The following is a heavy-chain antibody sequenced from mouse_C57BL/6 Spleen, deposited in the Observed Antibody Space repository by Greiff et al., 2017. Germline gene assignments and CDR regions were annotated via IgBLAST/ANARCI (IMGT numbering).Heavy chain of an antibody. CDR3: SSYAMDD. J-gene: IGHJ4*01. CDR1: GYTFTDYE. CDR2: IDPETGGT. V-gene: IGHV1-15*01. Sequence: VQLQQSGAELVRPGASVTLSCKASGYTFTDYEMHWVKQTPVHGLEWIGAIDPETGGTAYNQTFKGKAILTADKSSSTAYMELRSLTSEDSAVXYCSSYAMDDWGQGTSVTVSS.